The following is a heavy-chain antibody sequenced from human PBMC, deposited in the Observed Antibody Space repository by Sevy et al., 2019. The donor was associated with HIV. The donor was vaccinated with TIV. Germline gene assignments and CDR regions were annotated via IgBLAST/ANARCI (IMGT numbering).Heavy chain of an antibody. CDR1: GGSFSGYY. V-gene: IGHV4-34*01. CDR2: INHSGST. J-gene: IGHJ6*03. D-gene: IGHD6-13*01. CDR3: ARRFGSWYGRYYYYYYMDV. Sequence: SETLSLTCAVYGGSFSGYYWSWIRQPPGKGLEWIGEINHSGSTNYNPSLKSRVTISVDTSKNQFSLKLSSVTAADTAVYYCARRFGSWYGRYYYYYYMDVWGKGTTVTVSS.